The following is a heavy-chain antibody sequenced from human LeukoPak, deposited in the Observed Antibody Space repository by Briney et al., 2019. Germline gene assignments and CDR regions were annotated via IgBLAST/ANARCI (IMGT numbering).Heavy chain of an antibody. V-gene: IGHV3-30*03. Sequence: PGRSLRLSCAASGFTFSRYGMHWVRQTPGKGLEWVAVISYDASNKYYADSVKGRFTISRDNSKNTLYLQMNSLRAEDTAVYYCARVHGAYPFDYWGQGTLVTVSS. CDR1: GFTFSRYG. CDR2: ISYDASNK. D-gene: IGHD4/OR15-4a*01. J-gene: IGHJ4*02. CDR3: ARVHGAYPFDY.